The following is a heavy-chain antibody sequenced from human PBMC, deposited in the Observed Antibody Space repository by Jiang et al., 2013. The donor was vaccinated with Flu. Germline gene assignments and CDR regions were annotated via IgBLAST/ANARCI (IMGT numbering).Heavy chain of an antibody. D-gene: IGHD5-18*01. CDR3: ARETKKNQGLRAMVTHAYYFDY. CDR1: GGSISSYY. V-gene: IGHV4-4*07. Sequence: PGLVKPSETLSLTCTVSGGSISSYYWSWIRQPAGKGLEWIGRIYTSGSTNYNPSLKSRVTMSVDTSKNQFSLKLSSVTAADTAVYYCARETKKNQGLRAMVTHAYYFDYWGQGTLVTVSS. CDR2: IYTSGST. J-gene: IGHJ4*02.